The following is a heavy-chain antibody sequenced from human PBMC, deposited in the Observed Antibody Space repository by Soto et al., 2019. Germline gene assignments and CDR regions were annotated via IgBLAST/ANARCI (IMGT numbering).Heavy chain of an antibody. V-gene: IGHV3-48*02. D-gene: IGHD6-13*01. CDR1: GFSFSSYS. CDR3: ARSRLIGFIAAAPSNWFDP. CDR2: ISSSSSTI. Sequence: GSLSLSCAASGFSFSSYSMNWVRQAPGRGLEWVSYISSSSSTIYYADPVKGRFTISRDNAKNSLYLQMNRLRDEDTAVYYCARSRLIGFIAAAPSNWFDPWGQGTLVTVSS. J-gene: IGHJ5*02.